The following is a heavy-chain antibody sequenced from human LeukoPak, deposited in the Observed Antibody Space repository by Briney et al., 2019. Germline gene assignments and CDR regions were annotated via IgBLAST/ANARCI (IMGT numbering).Heavy chain of an antibody. J-gene: IGHJ4*02. V-gene: IGHV4-39*01. CDR3: ARRESSGGNPVLDY. Sequence: PSETLSLTCTVSGGSIGSSTSYCGWIRQPPGKGLEWIGSVFHSGTTYYNPSLKSRITISVDTSKNQFSLRLSSVTAADTAVYYCARRESSGGNPVLDYWGQGTLVTVSS. CDR2: VFHSGTT. D-gene: IGHD4-23*01. CDR1: GGSIGSSTSY.